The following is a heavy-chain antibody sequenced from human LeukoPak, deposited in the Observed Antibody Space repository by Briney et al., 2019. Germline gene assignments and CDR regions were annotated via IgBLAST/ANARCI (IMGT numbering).Heavy chain of an antibody. J-gene: IGHJ4*02. V-gene: IGHV3-7*01. CDR1: GFTFSSYG. CDR2: IKQDGSEK. Sequence: AGGSLRLSCAASGFTFSSYGMHWVRQAPGKGLEWVANIKQDGSEKYYVDSVKGRFTISRDNAKNSLYLQMNSLRAEDTAVYYCASWIKMGDDYWGQGTLVTVSS. CDR3: ASWIKMGDDY. D-gene: IGHD3-16*01.